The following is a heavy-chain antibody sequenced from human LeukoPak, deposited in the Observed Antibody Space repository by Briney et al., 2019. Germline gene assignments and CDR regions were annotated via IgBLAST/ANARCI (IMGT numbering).Heavy chain of an antibody. Sequence: AGSLSLYCAASAFTFNSNSMNWVRQAPGKGLEWVSSISSGGYTYYADSVEGRSTISRDSANNSLYLQMNSLRAEDTAVCYCARDYYGDYYFDYWGQGTLVTVSS. CDR1: AFTFNSNS. J-gene: IGHJ4*02. D-gene: IGHD4-17*01. V-gene: IGHV3-21*01. CDR3: ARDYYGDYYFDY. CDR2: ISSGGYT.